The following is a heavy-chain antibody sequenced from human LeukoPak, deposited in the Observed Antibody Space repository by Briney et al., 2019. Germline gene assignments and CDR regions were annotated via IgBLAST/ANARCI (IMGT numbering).Heavy chain of an antibody. V-gene: IGHV3-23*01. CDR1: GFPFNSYA. CDR3: VKDAVAGDGYWVFDY. Sequence: GGSLRLSCAASGFPFNSYAMSWVRQAPGKGLEWVSGILQSGGSTYYADSVKGRFSISRDNSKNTMYLQMNSLRVEDTATYYCVKDAVAGDGYWVFDYWGQGTLVTVSS. D-gene: IGHD5-24*01. J-gene: IGHJ4*02. CDR2: ILQSGGST.